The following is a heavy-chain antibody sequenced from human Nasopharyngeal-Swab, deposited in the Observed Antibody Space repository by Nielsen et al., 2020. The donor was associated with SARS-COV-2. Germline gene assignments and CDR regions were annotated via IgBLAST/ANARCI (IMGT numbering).Heavy chain of an antibody. CDR1: GFTFSSYW. D-gene: IGHD3-9*01. CDR3: AKDYDIGY. J-gene: IGHJ4*02. V-gene: IGHV3-7*05. CDR2: IKQDGSAK. Sequence: GESLKISCAASGFTFSSYWMSWVRQAPGKGLEWVANIKQDGSAKYYVDSVKGRFTISRDNAKNSLYLQMNSLRAEDTAVYYCAKDYDIGYWGQGTLVTVSS.